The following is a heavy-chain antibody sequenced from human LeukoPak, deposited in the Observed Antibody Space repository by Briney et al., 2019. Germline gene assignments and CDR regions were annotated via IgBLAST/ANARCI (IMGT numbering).Heavy chain of an antibody. V-gene: IGHV1-24*01. J-gene: IGHJ4*02. D-gene: IGHD6-6*01. CDR3: VRGRTGSIATAGRY. CDR2: LDPEDGET. Sequence: ASVKVSCKRSRSTLTEFSIHWGRQAHGKGLEWLGGLDPEDGETILSQKFQDRVALTADTSTSTAYMDMSRLRSEDTAVYFCVRGRTGSIATAGRYWGRGTLVTVSS. CDR1: RSTLTEFS.